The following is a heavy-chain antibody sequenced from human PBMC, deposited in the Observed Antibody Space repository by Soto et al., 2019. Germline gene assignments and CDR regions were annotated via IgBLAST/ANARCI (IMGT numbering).Heavy chain of an antibody. CDR1: GGSISSGDYY. CDR2: IYYSGST. Sequence: PSETLSLTCTVSGGSISSGDYYWSWIRQPPGKGLEWIGYIYYSGSTYYNPSLKSRVTISVDTSKNQFSLKLSSVTAADTAVYYCARGRSYDSSGYYAYWGHGTLVTVSS. J-gene: IGHJ4*01. CDR3: ARGRSYDSSGYYAY. V-gene: IGHV4-30-4*01. D-gene: IGHD3-22*01.